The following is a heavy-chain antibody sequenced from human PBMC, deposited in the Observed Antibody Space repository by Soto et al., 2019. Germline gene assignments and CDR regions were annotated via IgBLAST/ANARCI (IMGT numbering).Heavy chain of an antibody. CDR1: GFTFSDYY. CDR3: ARDPYYYGSGTQKTVNNWFDP. Sequence: PGGSLRLSCAASGFTFSDYYMSWIRQAPGKGLEWVSYISSSGSTIYYADSVKSRFTISRDNAKNSLYLQMNSLRAEDTAVYYCARDPYYYGSGTQKTVNNWFDPWGQGTLVTDSS. V-gene: IGHV3-11*01. J-gene: IGHJ5*02. CDR2: ISSSGSTI. D-gene: IGHD3-10*01.